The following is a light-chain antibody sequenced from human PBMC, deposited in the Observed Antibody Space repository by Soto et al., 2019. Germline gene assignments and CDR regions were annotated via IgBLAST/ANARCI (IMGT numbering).Light chain of an antibody. CDR1: QTVSRH. CDR2: DTS. Sequence: EIVLTQSPATLSLSPGERATLSCRASQTVSRHLAWYQQKPGQAPRLLIYDTSNRATGIPARFSCSGSGTDFTLNISGTETEDFAVYYCQQRGNWPPGFTFGPGTTVDMK. V-gene: IGKV3-11*01. CDR3: QQRGNWPPGFT. J-gene: IGKJ3*01.